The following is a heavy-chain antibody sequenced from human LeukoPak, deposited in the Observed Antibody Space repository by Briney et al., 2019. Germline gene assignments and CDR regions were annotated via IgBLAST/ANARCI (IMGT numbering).Heavy chain of an antibody. V-gene: IGHV1-2*06. J-gene: IGHJ5*02. D-gene: IGHD5-12*01. CDR1: GYTFTGYY. CDR2: INPNSGGT. CDR3: ARVARGIGVAMIRWFDP. Sequence: ASVKVSCKASGYTFTGYYMHWVRQAPGQGLEWMGRINPNSGGTNYAQKFQGRVTMTRDTSISTAYMELSRLRSDDTAVYYCARVARGIGVAMIRWFDPWGQGTLVTVSS.